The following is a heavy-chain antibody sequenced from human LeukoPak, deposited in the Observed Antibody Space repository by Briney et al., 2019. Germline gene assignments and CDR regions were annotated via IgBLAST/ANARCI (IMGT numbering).Heavy chain of an antibody. V-gene: IGHV1-18*04. CDR2: ISAYNGNT. Sequence: ASVKVSCKASGYTFTGYYMHWVRQAPGQGLEWMGWISAYNGNTNYAQKLQGRVTMTTDTSTSTAYMELRSLRSDDTAVYYCARDRVETDYYDSSGPTDYWGQGTLVTVSS. D-gene: IGHD3-22*01. CDR1: GYTFTGYY. J-gene: IGHJ4*02. CDR3: ARDRVETDYYDSSGPTDY.